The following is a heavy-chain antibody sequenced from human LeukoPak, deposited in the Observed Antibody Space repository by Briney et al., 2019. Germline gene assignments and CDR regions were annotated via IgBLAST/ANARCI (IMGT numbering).Heavy chain of an antibody. V-gene: IGHV1-46*01. J-gene: IGHJ5*02. CDR3: ARGPGIAVVGTWTWFDP. CDR1: GYTFTSYY. D-gene: IGHD6-19*01. Sequence: GASVKVSCKASGYTFTSYYMHWVRQAPGQGLEWMGIINPSGGSTSYAQKFQGRVTMTRDTSTSTVYMELSSLRSEDTAVYYCARGPGIAVVGTWTWFDPWGQGTLVTVSS. CDR2: INPSGGST.